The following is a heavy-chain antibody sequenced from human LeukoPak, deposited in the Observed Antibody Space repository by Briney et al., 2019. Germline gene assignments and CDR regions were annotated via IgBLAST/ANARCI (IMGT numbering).Heavy chain of an antibody. Sequence: WASVKVSCKASGGTFSSYAISWVRQAPGQGLEWRGGIIPIFGTAKYAQKFQGRVTITADESTSTAYIELSTLRYEDTAVYYCATTYYYDRWGRAFDIWGQGTMVTVSS. CDR2: IIPIFGTA. CDR1: GGTFSSYA. CDR3: ATTYYYDRWGRAFDI. D-gene: IGHD3-22*01. V-gene: IGHV1-69*13. J-gene: IGHJ3*02.